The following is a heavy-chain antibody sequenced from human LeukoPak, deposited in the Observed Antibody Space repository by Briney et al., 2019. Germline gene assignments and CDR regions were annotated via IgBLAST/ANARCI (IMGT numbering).Heavy chain of an antibody. Sequence: PGGSLRLSCTASGFIFSRYTMNWVRQAPGKGLERVSSITSSSNYIYYADSMKGRFTISRDNAKNSLYLQMNSLRAEDTAVYYCARDAYSSSSFDYWGQGTLVTVSS. D-gene: IGHD6-19*01. V-gene: IGHV3-21*01. CDR2: ITSSSNYI. J-gene: IGHJ4*02. CDR1: GFIFSRYT. CDR3: ARDAYSSSSFDY.